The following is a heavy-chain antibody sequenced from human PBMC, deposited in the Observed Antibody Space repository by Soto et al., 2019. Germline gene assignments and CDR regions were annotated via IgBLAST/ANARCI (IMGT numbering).Heavy chain of an antibody. J-gene: IGHJ4*02. V-gene: IGHV1-18*01. CDR3: ARVDCSGGSCYSEVDY. D-gene: IGHD2-15*01. Sequence: QVQLVQSGAEVKKPGASVKVSCKASGYTFTSYGISWVLQAPGQGLEWMGWISAYNGNTNYAQKLQGRVTMTTDTSTSTAYMELRSLRSDDTAVYYCARVDCSGGSCYSEVDYWGQGTLVTVSS. CDR1: GYTFTSYG. CDR2: ISAYNGNT.